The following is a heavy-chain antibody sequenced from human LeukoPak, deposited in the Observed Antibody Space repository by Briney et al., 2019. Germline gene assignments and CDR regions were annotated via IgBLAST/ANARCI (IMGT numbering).Heavy chain of an antibody. V-gene: IGHV3-23*01. CDR3: ATGAPSLVDFDY. CDR1: GFPFSSYA. Sequence: GGSLRLSCAASGFPFSSYAMSWVRQAPGKGLEWVSAINGCGGSTYYADSLKGRGPISSDNSKNTLYLQMNSRRAEDTAVYYCATGAPSLVDFDYWGQGTLVTVSS. CDR2: INGCGGST. J-gene: IGHJ4*02. D-gene: IGHD3-16*02.